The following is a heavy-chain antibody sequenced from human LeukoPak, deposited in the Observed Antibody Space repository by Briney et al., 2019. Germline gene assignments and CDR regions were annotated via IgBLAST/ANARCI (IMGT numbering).Heavy chain of an antibody. CDR1: GYTFTSYG. CDR3: ARGVGDPYCSGGSCYSGGWFDP. D-gene: IGHD2-15*01. CDR2: ISAYNGNT. V-gene: IGHV1-18*01. Sequence: ASVKVSCKASGYTFTSYGISWVRQAPGQGLEWMGWISAYNGNTNYAQKLQDRVTMTTDTSTSTAYMELRSLRSDDTAVYYCARGVGDPYCSGGSCYSGGWFDPWGQGTLVTVSS. J-gene: IGHJ5*02.